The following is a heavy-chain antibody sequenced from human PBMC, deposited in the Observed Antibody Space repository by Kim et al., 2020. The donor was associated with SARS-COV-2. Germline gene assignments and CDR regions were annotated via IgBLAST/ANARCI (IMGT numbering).Heavy chain of an antibody. D-gene: IGHD3-10*01. V-gene: IGHV3-53*01. CDR3: ATHWGFGESTPDY. J-gene: IGHJ4*02. Sequence: YADSVKGRFTISRDNSKNTLYLQMNSLRAEDTAVYYCATHWGFGESTPDYWGQGTLVTVSS.